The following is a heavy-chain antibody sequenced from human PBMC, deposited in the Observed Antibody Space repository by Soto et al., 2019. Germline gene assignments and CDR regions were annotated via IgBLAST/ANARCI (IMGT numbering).Heavy chain of an antibody. D-gene: IGHD1-26*01. J-gene: IGHJ1*01. CDR1: GFTFGDYA. CDR2: IRSKAYGGTT. Sequence: PGGSLRLSCTASGFTFGDYAMSWFRQAQGKGLEWVGFIRSKAYGGTTEYAAYVKGRFTISRDDSKSIAYLQMNSLKTEDTAVYYCTREGGSYLPYPGYFQNWGQGTLVTVSS. CDR3: TREGGSYLPYPGYFQN. V-gene: IGHV3-49*03.